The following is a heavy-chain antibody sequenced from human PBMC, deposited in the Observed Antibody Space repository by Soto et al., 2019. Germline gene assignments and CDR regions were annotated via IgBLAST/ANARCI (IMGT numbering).Heavy chain of an antibody. CDR3: ERVNQQLDFDY. D-gene: IGHD6-13*01. CDR1: GGTFSSYA. V-gene: IGHV1-69*01. Sequence: QVQLVQSGAEVKKPGSSVQVSCKASGGTFSSYAISWVRQAPGQGLEWMGGIIPIFGTANYAQKCQGRVTITADEATSTAYKELRSLRSEDTAVYYGERVNQQLDFDYWGQGTMVTVSS. CDR2: IIPIFGTA. J-gene: IGHJ4*02.